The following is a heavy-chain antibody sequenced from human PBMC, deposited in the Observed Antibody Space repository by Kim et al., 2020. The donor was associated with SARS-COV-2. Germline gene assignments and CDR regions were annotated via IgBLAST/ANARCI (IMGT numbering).Heavy chain of an antibody. V-gene: IGHV1-69*13. Sequence: SVKVSCKASGGTFSSYAISWVRQAPGQGLEWMGGIIPIFGTANYAQKFQGRVTITADESTSTAYMELSSLRSEDTAVYYCANPSERQQYYYYYYGMDVWGQGTTVTVSS. CDR1: GGTFSSYA. CDR2: IIPIFGTA. D-gene: IGHD1-1*01. J-gene: IGHJ6*02. CDR3: ANPSERQQYYYYYYGMDV.